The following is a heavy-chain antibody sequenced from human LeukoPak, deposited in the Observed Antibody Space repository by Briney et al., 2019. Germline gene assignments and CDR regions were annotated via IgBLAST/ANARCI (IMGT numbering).Heavy chain of an antibody. CDR1: GGSFSGYY. Sequence: PSETLSLTCAVYGGSFSGYYWSWIRQPPGKGLEWIGEINHSGSTNYNPSLKSRVTISVDTSKNQFSLKLSSVTAADTAVYYCAIQRMEAFDIWGQGTMVIVSS. V-gene: IGHV4-34*01. CDR3: AIQRMEAFDI. D-gene: IGHD6-25*01. J-gene: IGHJ3*02. CDR2: INHSGST.